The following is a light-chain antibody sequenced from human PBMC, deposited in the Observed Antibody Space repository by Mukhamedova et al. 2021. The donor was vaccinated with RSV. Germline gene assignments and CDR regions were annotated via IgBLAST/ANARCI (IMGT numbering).Light chain of an antibody. CDR2: AAS. CDR3: QQRAKWPLT. Sequence: WYQRRVHGKVPKLLIYAASSLQGGVPSRFSGSGSGTDFTLTISSLEPEDSAVYYCQQRAKWPLTFGGGTKVEIK. V-gene: IGKV1-39*01. J-gene: IGKJ4*01.